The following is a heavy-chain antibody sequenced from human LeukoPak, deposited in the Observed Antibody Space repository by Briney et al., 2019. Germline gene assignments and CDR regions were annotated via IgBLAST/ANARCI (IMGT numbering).Heavy chain of an antibody. V-gene: IGHV1-2*06. J-gene: IGHJ4*02. CDR1: GYTFTGYY. Sequence: ASVKVSCKAAGYTFTGYYMHWVRQAPGQGLERMGRINPNSGGTNYAQKFQGRVTMTRDTSISTAYMELSRLRSDDTAVYYCARPSCSGGSRPPQWGQGTLVIVSS. CDR2: INPNSGGT. CDR3: ARPSCSGGSRPPQ. D-gene: IGHD2-15*01.